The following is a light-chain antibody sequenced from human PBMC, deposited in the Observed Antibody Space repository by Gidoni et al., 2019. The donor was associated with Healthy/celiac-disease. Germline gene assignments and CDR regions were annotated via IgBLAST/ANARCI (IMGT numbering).Light chain of an antibody. CDR3: QQYNNWPPWT. CDR2: GAS. CDR1: QSVSSN. J-gene: IGKJ1*01. V-gene: IGKV3-15*01. Sequence: EIVMTQSPATLSVSPGERATLSCRASQSVSSNLAWYQQKPGQAPRLLIYGASTRATGIPALFSGSWSGTEFTLTISSLQYEDFAVYYCQQYNNWPPWTFGQGTKVEIK.